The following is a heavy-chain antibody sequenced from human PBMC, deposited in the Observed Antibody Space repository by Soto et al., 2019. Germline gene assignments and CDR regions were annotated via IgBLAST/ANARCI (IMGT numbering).Heavy chain of an antibody. V-gene: IGHV3-73*01. CDR1: EFIFSGSA. D-gene: IGHD2-2*02. J-gene: IGHJ6*02. Sequence: GGSLRLSCAASEFIFSGSAIHWVRQASGKGLEWVGRIRSRANNFATSSAASVKGRFTFSRDDSKNTAYLQMNTLKPEDTAVYYCARGQGAAIGDYHYHGMDVWGQGTTVTVSS. CDR3: ARGQGAAIGDYHYHGMDV. CDR2: IRSRANNFAT.